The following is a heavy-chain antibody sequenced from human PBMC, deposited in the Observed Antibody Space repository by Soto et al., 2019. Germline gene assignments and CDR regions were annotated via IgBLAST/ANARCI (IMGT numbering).Heavy chain of an antibody. CDR3: ARVGPWVPYYFFFIPCSPAKWSDF. Sequence: SKNPALTCAVYGYSINRGYYSGWLRQPPGKGLEWIGSIYHGGGTYYNPSLNSRVTLSIDMTNNHVSLILNSVTAADTAVYYCARVGPWVPYYFFFIPCSPAKWSDFWGQGILVTVS. CDR1: GYSINRGYY. V-gene: IGHV4-38-2*01. CDR2: IYHGGGT. D-gene: IGHD3-3*01. J-gene: IGHJ5*01.